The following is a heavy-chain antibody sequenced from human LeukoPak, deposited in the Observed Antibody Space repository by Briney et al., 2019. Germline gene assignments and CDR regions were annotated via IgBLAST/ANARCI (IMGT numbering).Heavy chain of an antibody. J-gene: IGHJ4*02. D-gene: IGHD2-2*01. CDR2: INHSGST. V-gene: IGHV4-34*01. CDR1: GGSFRVYY. Sequence: SETLSLTCAVYGGSFRVYYWSWIRQPPGKGLEWIGEINHSGSTNYNTPLKSRVTISLDTSMKKFSLKLNSVTAADTAVYYCASTERCSTTCPLDYWGQGTLVTVSS. CDR3: ASTERCSTTCPLDY.